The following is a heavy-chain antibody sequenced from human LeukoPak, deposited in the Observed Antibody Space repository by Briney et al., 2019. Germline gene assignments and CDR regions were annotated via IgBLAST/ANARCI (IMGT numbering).Heavy chain of an antibody. CDR3: ARGSQYSYAKIDS. CDR1: GFPLSSYW. D-gene: IGHD5-18*01. V-gene: IGHV3-74*01. CDR2: IKTDGSRT. J-gene: IGHJ4*02. Sequence: PGGPLTLSCSASGFPLSSYWLLWVRQPPGKGLVWVSIIKTDGSRTFYEASVKGRFSMSTDNAKNTLYLQMNSLRAEDTAVYYCARGSQYSYAKIDSWGQGTLVTVS.